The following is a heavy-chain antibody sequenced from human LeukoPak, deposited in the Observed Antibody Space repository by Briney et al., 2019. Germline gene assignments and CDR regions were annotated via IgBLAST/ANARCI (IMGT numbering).Heavy chain of an antibody. V-gene: IGHV3-48*02. Sequence: PGGSLRLSCAASGFTFSSYAMSWVRRAPGKGLEWVSYISSSGRPIYYADSVKGRFTISRDNAKNSLYLQMNSLRDEDTAVYYCARDYTSGRYYMGENWFDPWGQGTLVTISS. J-gene: IGHJ5*02. D-gene: IGHD3-10*01. CDR1: GFTFSSYA. CDR3: ARDYTSGRYYMGENWFDP. CDR2: ISSSGRPI.